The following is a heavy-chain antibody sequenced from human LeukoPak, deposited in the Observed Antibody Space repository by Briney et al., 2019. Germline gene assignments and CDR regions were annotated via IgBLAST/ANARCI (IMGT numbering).Heavy chain of an antibody. Sequence: GASVKLSCTVSGYTFTAYMHWVRQAPGQGLEWMGWINPSSGSTNYAQNFQGRVTMTRDTSISTAYMELSRLTSDDTAVYYCARGWRSGAFDIWGQGTMVTVSS. J-gene: IGHJ3*02. CDR3: ARGWRSGAFDI. D-gene: IGHD2-21*01. CDR2: INPSSGST. CDR1: GYTFTAY. V-gene: IGHV1-2*02.